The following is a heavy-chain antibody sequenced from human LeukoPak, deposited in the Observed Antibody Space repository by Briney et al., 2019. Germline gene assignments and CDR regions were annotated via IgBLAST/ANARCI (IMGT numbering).Heavy chain of an antibody. CDR1: GFTFSSYA. CDR2: ISGSGGST. V-gene: IGHV3-23*01. Sequence: QPGGSLRLSCAASGFTFSSYAMSWVRQAPGKGLEWVSAISGSGGSTYYADSVKGRFTISRDNSKNTLYLQMNSLRAEDMAVYYCAKDKSNYEWFDPWGQGTLVTVSS. CDR3: AKDKSNYEWFDP. D-gene: IGHD4-11*01. J-gene: IGHJ5*02.